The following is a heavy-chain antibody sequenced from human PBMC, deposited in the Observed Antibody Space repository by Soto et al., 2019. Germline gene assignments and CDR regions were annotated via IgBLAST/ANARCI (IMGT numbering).Heavy chain of an antibody. J-gene: IGHJ3*02. V-gene: IGHV4-38-2*01. CDR1: ASSISSAYF. CDR2: IFHTGGT. Sequence: NPSETLSLTCAVSASSISSAYFWGWIRQPPGKGLEWIATIFHTGGTYYNPSLKNRVTISVDTSNNQFSLRLNSVTAADTALYFCARTWLAGGTPADAFDIWGQGTMVTVS. D-gene: IGHD2-15*01. CDR3: ARTWLAGGTPADAFDI.